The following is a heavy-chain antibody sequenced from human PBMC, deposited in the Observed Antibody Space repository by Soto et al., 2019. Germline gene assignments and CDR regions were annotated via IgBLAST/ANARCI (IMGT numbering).Heavy chain of an antibody. Sequence: SETLSLTCTVSGGSISSSSYYWGWIRQPPGKGLEWIGSIYYSGSTYYNPSLKSRVTISVDTSKNQFSLKLSSVTAADTAVYYCARDKERGSSSWKSNWFDPWGQGTLVTVSS. J-gene: IGHJ5*02. CDR2: IYYSGST. V-gene: IGHV4-39*02. CDR1: GGSISSSSYY. D-gene: IGHD6-13*01. CDR3: ARDKERGSSSWKSNWFDP.